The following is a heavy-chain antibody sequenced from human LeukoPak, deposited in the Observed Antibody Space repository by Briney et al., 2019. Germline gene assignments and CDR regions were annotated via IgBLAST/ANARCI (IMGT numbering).Heavy chain of an antibody. J-gene: IGHJ4*02. CDR3: AKATGNLGN. D-gene: IGHD1-1*01. CDR1: GFTFSSYW. Sequence: GGSLRLSCAASGFTFSSYWMSWVRQAPGKGLEWVSTISNNDGSTYYADSVKGRFTISRDNSKNTLYLQIYTLTADDTAIYYCAKATGNLGNWGQGTQVTVSS. V-gene: IGHV3-23*01. CDR2: ISNNDGST.